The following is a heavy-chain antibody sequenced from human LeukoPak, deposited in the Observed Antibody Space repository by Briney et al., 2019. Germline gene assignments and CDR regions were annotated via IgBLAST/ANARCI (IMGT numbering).Heavy chain of an antibody. CDR2: INTDGSST. CDR1: GFIFSNYG. CDR3: ARGDRSGYSYGHYFDF. D-gene: IGHD5-18*01. V-gene: IGHV3-74*01. J-gene: IGHJ4*02. Sequence: GGSLRLSCVASGFIFSNYGMNWVRQAPGKGLVWVSRINTDGSSTIYADSVKGRFAISRDNAKNTLYLQMNSLRADDTAVYYCARGDRSGYSYGHYFDFWGQGTLVTVSS.